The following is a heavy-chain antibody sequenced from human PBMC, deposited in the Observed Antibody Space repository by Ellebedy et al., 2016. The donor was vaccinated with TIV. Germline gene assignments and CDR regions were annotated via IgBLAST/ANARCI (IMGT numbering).Heavy chain of an antibody. V-gene: IGHV4-34*09. J-gene: IGHJ4*02. CDR3: ARGFRGGSGGDY. CDR1: GGSFSGYY. CDR2: INHSGST. D-gene: IGHD3-10*01. Sequence: SETLSLXCAVYGGSFSGYYWSWIRQPPGKGLEWIGEINHSGSTNYNPSLKSRVTISRDTSKNQFSLKLTSVTAADTAVYYCARGFRGGSGGDYWGQGTLVTVSS.